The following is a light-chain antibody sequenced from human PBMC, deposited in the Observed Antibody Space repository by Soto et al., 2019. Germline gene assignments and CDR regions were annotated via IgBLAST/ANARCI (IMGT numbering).Light chain of an antibody. CDR2: GNS. CDR3: QSYDSSLGGSRV. V-gene: IGLV1-40*01. Sequence: QSVLTQPPSVSGAPGQRVTISCTGSSSNIGAGYDVHWYQQLPGTAPKLLIYGNSNRPSGVPDRFSGSKSGTSASLAITGLQAADEADYYCQSYDSSLGGSRVFGGGTKLTVL. J-gene: IGLJ3*02. CDR1: SSNIGAGYD.